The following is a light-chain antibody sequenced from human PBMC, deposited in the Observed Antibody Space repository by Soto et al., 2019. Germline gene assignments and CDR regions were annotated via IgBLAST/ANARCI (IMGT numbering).Light chain of an antibody. V-gene: IGKV1-33*01. CDR1: QDISNY. CDR2: DAS. J-gene: IGKJ2*01. Sequence: DIQMTQSPSSLSASVGDRVTITCQASQDISNYLNWYQQKPGKAPKLLIYDASNLETGVPSRFSGSGSXTDFTFTISSLXPEDXXXXXXXQYDNLPLYTFGQGTKLEIK. CDR3: XQYDNLPLYT.